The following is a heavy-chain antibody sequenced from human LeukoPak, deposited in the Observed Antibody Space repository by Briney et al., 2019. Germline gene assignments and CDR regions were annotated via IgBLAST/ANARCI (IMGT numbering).Heavy chain of an antibody. D-gene: IGHD2-2*01. V-gene: IGHV1-2*06. Sequence: ASVKVSCKASGYTFTDYYMHWVRQAPGQGFEWMGRINPNDGDTNYAQKFQGRVTMTRDTSISTAHMEVSRLRSDDTAVYYCARANFLYCSSTSCLFDYWGQGTLVTVSS. CDR3: ARANFLYCSSTSCLFDY. CDR1: GYTFTDYY. J-gene: IGHJ4*02. CDR2: INPNDGDT.